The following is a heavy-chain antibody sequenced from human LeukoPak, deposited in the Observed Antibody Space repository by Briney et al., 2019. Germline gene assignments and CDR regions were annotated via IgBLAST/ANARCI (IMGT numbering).Heavy chain of an antibody. CDR3: AGGQGWLADY. CDR2: IKQDGREK. D-gene: IGHD6-19*01. CDR1: GFTLSRFW. Sequence: GGSLRLSCAASGFTLSRFWINWVRQAPGKGLEWVANIKQDGREKYYVDSVKGRFTISRDNAKNSVYFQMNSLRAEDTAVYYCAGGQGWLADYWGQGTLVTVSS. J-gene: IGHJ4*02. V-gene: IGHV3-7*05.